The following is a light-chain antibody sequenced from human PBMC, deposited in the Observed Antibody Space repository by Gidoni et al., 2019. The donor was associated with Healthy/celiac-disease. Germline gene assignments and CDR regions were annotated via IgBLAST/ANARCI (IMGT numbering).Light chain of an antibody. CDR1: QSVSSSY. CDR3: QQYGSSQT. Sequence: VLTQAPGTLSLSPGERATLSCRASQSVSSSYLACYQQKPGQAPRLLIYGASSRATGVPYRFSGSGSGTDFTLTISRLEHEEFAVYYCQQYGSSQTFGQXTKVEIK. J-gene: IGKJ1*01. V-gene: IGKV3-20*01. CDR2: GAS.